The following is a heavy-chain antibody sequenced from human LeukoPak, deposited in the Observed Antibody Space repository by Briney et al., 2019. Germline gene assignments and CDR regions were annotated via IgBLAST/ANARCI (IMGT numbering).Heavy chain of an antibody. CDR3: ARVGTGSWYFDL. V-gene: IGHV3-21*01. CDR1: GFTFSTYS. J-gene: IGHJ2*01. D-gene: IGHD3-10*01. CDR2: ISSSSSFI. Sequence: GGSLRLSCAASGFTFSTYSMNWVRQAPGEGLEWVSSISSSSSFIYYADSVKGRFTISRDNARNSLSLQMNSLRAEDTAVYYCARVGTGSWYFDLWGRGTLVTFSS.